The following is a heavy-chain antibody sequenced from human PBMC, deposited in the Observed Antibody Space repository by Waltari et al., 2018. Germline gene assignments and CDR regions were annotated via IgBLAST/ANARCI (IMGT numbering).Heavy chain of an antibody. Sequence: QITLKESGPTLVKPTQTLTLTCTFSGFSLSTSGVGVGWIRQPPGKALEWLAIIYWTDDKRYSPSLKSRLTITKDTSKNQVVLTVTNVDPVDTATYYCAHSIPGSGKWPDYFDYWGQGTLVTVSS. CDR3: AHSIPGSGKWPDYFDY. CDR2: IYWTDDK. D-gene: IGHD3-10*01. V-gene: IGHV2-5*01. J-gene: IGHJ4*02. CDR1: GFSLSTSGVG.